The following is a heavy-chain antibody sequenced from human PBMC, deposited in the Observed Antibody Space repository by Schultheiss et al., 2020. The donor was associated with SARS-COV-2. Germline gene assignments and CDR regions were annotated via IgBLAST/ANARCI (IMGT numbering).Heavy chain of an antibody. CDR2: IYYSGST. Sequence: SQTLSLTCTVSGGSISSYYWSWIRQPPGKGLEWIGYIYYSGSTYYNPSLKSRVTISVDTSKNQFSLKLSSVTAADTAVYYCARNRDQGFDSWGQGTLVTVSS. J-gene: IGHJ4*02. CDR3: ARNRDQGFDS. V-gene: IGHV4-59*08. CDR1: GGSISSYY.